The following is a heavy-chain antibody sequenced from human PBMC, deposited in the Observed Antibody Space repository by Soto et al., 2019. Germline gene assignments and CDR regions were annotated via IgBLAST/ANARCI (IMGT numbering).Heavy chain of an antibody. CDR2: ISSSSSYI. Sequence: PGGSLRLSCAASGFTFSSYSMNWVRQAPGKGLEWVSSISSSSSYIYYADSVKGRFTISRDNAKNSLYLQMNSLRAEDTAVYYCARDRITIFGVDHNSQYWFDPWAREPWSPSPQ. CDR1: GFTFSSYS. CDR3: ARDRITIFGVDHNSQYWFDP. V-gene: IGHV3-21*01. J-gene: IGHJ5*02. D-gene: IGHD3-3*01.